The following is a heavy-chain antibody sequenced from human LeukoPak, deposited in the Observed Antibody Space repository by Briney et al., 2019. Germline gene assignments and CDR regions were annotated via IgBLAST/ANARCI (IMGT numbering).Heavy chain of an antibody. CDR2: ISAYNGNT. J-gene: IGHJ4*02. CDR3: ARAACYDSSGYSDY. V-gene: IGHV1-18*01. CDR1: GYTFTSYG. D-gene: IGHD3-22*01. Sequence: GASVKVSCKASGYTFTSYGISWVRQAPGQGLEWMGWISAYNGNTNYAQKLQGRVTMTTDTSTSTAYMELRSLRSDDTAVYYCARAACYDSSGYSDYWGQGTLVTVSS.